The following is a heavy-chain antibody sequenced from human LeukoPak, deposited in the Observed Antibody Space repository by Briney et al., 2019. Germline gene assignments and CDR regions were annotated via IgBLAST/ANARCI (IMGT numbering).Heavy chain of an antibody. CDR2: ISSSSSYI. V-gene: IGHV3-21*01. CDR1: GFTFSSYS. J-gene: IGHJ4*02. CDR3: AREPMARGVNDY. D-gene: IGHD3-10*01. Sequence: GGSLRLSCAASGFTFSSYSMNWVRQAPGKGLEWVSSISSSSSYIYYADSVKGRFTISRDNAKNSLYLQMNSLRAEDTAVYYCAREPMARGVNDYWGQGTLVTVSS.